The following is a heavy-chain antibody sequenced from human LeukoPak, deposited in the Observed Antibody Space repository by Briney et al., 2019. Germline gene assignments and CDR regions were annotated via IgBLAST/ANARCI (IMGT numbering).Heavy chain of an antibody. Sequence: SSETLSLTCAVYGGSSSGYYWSWIRQPPGKGLEWIGEINHSGSTNYNPSLKSRVTISVDTSKNQFSLKLSSVTAADTAVYYCARGPRYFDWLLSHRFDYWGQGTLVTVSS. CDR3: ARGPRYFDWLLSHRFDY. V-gene: IGHV4-34*01. CDR1: GGSSSGYY. CDR2: INHSGST. D-gene: IGHD3-9*01. J-gene: IGHJ4*02.